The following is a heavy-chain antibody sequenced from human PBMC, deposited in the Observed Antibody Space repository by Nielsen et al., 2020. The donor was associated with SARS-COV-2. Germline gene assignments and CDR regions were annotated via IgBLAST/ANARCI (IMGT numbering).Heavy chain of an antibody. V-gene: IGHV1-46*01. CDR2: INPSGGST. CDR1: GYTFTSYY. D-gene: IGHD5-24*01. CDR3: ASTSRRDGYNWS. J-gene: IGHJ5*02. Sequence: ASVKVSCKASGYTFTSYYMHWVRQAPGQGLEWMGIINPSGGSTSYAQKFQGRVTITADKSTSTAYMELSSLRSEDTAVYYCASTSRRDGYNWSWGQGTLVTVSS.